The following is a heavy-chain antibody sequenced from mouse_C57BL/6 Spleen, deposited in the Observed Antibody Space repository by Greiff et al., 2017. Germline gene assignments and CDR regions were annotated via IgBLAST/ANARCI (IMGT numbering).Heavy chain of an antibody. CDR1: GYTFTSYW. CDR3: ARGYYGNRYVDV. CDR2: IYPSDSET. Sequence: QVQLQQPGAELVRPGSSVKLSCKASGYTFTSYWMDWVKQRPGQGLEWIGNIYPSDSETHYNQQFKDKATLTVGKSSSTAYMQLSSLTSEDSAVYSWARGYYGNRYVDVWGTGTTVTVSS. J-gene: IGHJ1*03. V-gene: IGHV1-61*01. D-gene: IGHD1-1*01.